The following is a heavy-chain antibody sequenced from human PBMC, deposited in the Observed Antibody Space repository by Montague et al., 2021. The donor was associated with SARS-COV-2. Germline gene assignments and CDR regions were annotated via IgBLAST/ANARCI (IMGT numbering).Heavy chain of an antibody. V-gene: IGHV4-31*11. J-gene: IGHJ5*02. D-gene: IGHD6-13*01. CDR1: GGPISSDNYY. CDR2: IYYRGST. Sequence: TLSLTCAVSGGPISSDNYYWCLSRQPPRKLLGWIGYIYYRGSTYYNPSLKRRVTISVDTSKNQFSLKLNSVTAADTAVYYCAKIREQLVRRWFDPW. CDR3: AKIREQLVRRWFDP.